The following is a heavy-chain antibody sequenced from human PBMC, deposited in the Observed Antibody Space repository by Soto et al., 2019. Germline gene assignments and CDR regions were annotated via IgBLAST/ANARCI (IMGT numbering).Heavy chain of an antibody. J-gene: IGHJ4*02. CDR3: ARSGLREEYYFDS. V-gene: IGHV4-59*01. CDR1: GGSISRYY. CDR2: IYYSGST. Sequence: SETLSLTCTVSGGSISRYYWNWVRQSPGKGLEWIGYIYYSGSTKYNPSLKSRVTISIDTSKTHFSLDLNSVTAADTAVYYCARSGLREEYYFDSWGQGTLVTVSS. D-gene: IGHD4-17*01.